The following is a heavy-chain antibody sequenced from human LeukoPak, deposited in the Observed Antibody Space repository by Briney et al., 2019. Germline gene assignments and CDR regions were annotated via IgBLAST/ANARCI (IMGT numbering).Heavy chain of an antibody. V-gene: IGHV3-20*04. Sequence: GGSLRLSCAASGFTFSSYAMSWVRQAPGKGLEWVSSINWNGGNTAYADSVKGRFTISRDTAKDSLYLQLNSLRAEDTALYYCARDRGWLQYIDYWGQGTLVTVSS. J-gene: IGHJ4*02. CDR1: GFTFSSYA. CDR3: ARDRGWLQYIDY. CDR2: INWNGGNT. D-gene: IGHD5-24*01.